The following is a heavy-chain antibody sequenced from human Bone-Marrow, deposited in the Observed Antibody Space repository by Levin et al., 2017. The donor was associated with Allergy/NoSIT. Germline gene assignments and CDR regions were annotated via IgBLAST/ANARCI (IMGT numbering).Heavy chain of an antibody. D-gene: IGHD3-22*01. CDR2: IKSKTDGGTT. J-gene: IGHJ4*02. V-gene: IGHV3-15*01. CDR3: TTELGYSSYSIFDY. Sequence: GGSLRLSCAASGFTFSNAWMSWVRQAPGKGLEWVGRIKSKTDGGTTDYAAPVKGRFTISRDDSKNTQYLQMNSLKTEDTAVYYCTTELGYSSYSIFDYWGQGTLVTVSS. CDR1: GFTFSNAW.